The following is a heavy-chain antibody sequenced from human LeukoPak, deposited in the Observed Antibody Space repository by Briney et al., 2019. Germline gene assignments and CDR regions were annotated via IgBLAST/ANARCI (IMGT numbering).Heavy chain of an antibody. CDR3: ARDPSWQLVHGERGAFDI. CDR1: GYTFTSYD. V-gene: IGHV1-8*01. D-gene: IGHD6-6*01. CDR2: MNPNSGNT. J-gene: IGHJ3*02. Sequence: ASVKVSCKASGYTFTSYDINWVRQATGQGLEWMGWMNPNSGNTGYAQKFQGRVTMTRNTSISTAYMELSSLRSEDTAVYYCARDPSWQLVHGERGAFDIWGQGTMVTVSS.